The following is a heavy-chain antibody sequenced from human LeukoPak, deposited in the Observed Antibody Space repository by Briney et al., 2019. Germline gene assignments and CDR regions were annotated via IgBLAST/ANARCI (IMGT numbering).Heavy chain of an antibody. D-gene: IGHD1-26*01. CDR1: GFTFSSYA. CDR2: ISYDGSNK. V-gene: IGHV3-30*14. CDR3: AVGGSYYEFAFDI. Sequence: GRSLRLSCAASGFTFSSYAMHWVRQAPGKGLEWVAVISYDGSNKYYADSVKGRFTISRDNSKNTLYLQMNSLRAEDTAVYYCAVGGSYYEFAFDIWGQGTMVTVSS. J-gene: IGHJ3*02.